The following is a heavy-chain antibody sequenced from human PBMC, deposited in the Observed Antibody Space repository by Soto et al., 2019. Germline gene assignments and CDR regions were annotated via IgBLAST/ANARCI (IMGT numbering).Heavy chain of an antibody. J-gene: IGHJ5*02. CDR3: ARGSVVVPAAMS. CDR2: MSYSGST. Sequence: ETLSLTCTVSGGSISSSSYYWGWIRQPPGKGLEWIGNMSYSGSTNYNPSLKSRVTISVDTSKNQFSLKLSSVTAADTAVYYCARGSVVVPAAMSWGQGTLVTVSS. D-gene: IGHD2-2*01. CDR1: GGSISSSSYY. V-gene: IGHV4-39*07.